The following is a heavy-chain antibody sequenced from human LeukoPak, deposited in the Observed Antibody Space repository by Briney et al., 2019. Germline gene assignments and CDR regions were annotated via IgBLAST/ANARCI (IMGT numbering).Heavy chain of an antibody. CDR3: ARVVWNDDLEEYYFDY. V-gene: IGHV4-30-2*01. CDR1: GVSISSGGYS. J-gene: IGHJ4*02. CDR2: IYHSGST. D-gene: IGHD1-1*01. Sequence: PSKTLSLTCAVSGVSISSGGYSWSWIRQPPGKGLEWIGYIYHSGSTYYNPSLKGRVTISVDRSKNQFSLKLSSVTAADTAVYYCARVVWNDDLEEYYFDYWGQGTLVTVSS.